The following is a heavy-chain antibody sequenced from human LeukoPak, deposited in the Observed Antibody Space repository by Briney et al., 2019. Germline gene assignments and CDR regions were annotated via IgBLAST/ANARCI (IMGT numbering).Heavy chain of an antibody. CDR1: GYTFTGDY. CDR3: ARVLAGYFDY. Sequence: GASVKVSCKASGYTFTGDYMHWVRQAPGQGLEWMGWINPNSDDTNYAQKFQGRVTMTRDTSTSTVYMELSSLRSEDTAVYYCARVLAGYFDYRGQGTLVTVSS. J-gene: IGHJ4*02. V-gene: IGHV1-2*02. CDR2: INPNSDDT.